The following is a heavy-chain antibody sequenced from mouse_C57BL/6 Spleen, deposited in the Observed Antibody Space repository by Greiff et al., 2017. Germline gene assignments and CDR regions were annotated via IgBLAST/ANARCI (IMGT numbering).Heavy chain of an antibody. CDR1: GFTFSDYG. CDR3: ARRSSSMVHYAMDY. Sequence: EVQLVESGGGLVKPGGSLKLSCAASGFTFSDYGMHWVRQAPEKGLEWVAYISSGSSTIYYADTVKGRFTISRDNAKNTLFLQMTSLRSEDTAMYYCARRSSSMVHYAMDYWGQGTSVTVSS. J-gene: IGHJ4*01. CDR2: ISSGSSTI. D-gene: IGHD2-3*01. V-gene: IGHV5-17*01.